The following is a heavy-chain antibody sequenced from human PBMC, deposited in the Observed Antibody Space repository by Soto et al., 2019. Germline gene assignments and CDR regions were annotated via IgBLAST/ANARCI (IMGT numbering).Heavy chain of an antibody. V-gene: IGHV3-74*01. CDR3: ARVKSGSYDWFDP. CDR1: GFTFSNYW. D-gene: IGHD3-10*01. J-gene: IGHJ5*02. CDR2: INTDGSRT. Sequence: PGGSLRLSCAASGFTFSNYWMHWVRQAPGKGLMWVSRINTDGSRTTYADSVKGRFVISRDNAKNTVYLQMNSLRAEDTAVYYCARVKSGSYDWFDPWGQGTLVTVSS.